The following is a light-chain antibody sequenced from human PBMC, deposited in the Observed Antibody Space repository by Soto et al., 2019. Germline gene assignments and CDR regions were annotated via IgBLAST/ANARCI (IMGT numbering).Light chain of an antibody. CDR2: EVS. CDR3: SSYTSTSYYV. Sequence: QSVLTQPASVSGSPGQSITISCTGTSSDIGAYNYVSWYQQHPGKAPKLMIYEVSNRPSGISNRFSGSKSGNTASLTISGLPADHGAYYYCSSYTSTSYYVLGNGTKVT. V-gene: IGLV2-14*01. CDR1: SSDIGAYNY. J-gene: IGLJ1*01.